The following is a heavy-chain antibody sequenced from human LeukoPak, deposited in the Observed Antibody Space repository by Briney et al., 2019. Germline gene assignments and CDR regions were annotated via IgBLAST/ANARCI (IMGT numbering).Heavy chain of an antibody. CDR3: ARDGLWFGELSRVDY. D-gene: IGHD3-10*01. CDR1: GFTFSSYW. V-gene: IGHV3-74*01. J-gene: IGHJ4*02. Sequence: GGSLRLPCAASGFTFSSYWMHWARQSPGKALVWVSRINTDGSSTSYADSVKGRFTISRDNAKNTLDLQMNRLRGEDTAVYSCARDGLWFGELSRVDYWGQGTLVTVPS. CDR2: INTDGSST.